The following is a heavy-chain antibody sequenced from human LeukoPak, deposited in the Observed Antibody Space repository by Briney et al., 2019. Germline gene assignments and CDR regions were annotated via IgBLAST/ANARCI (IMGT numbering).Heavy chain of an antibody. CDR2: INPSGGST. D-gene: IGHD3-22*01. V-gene: IGHV1-46*01. Sequence: GASVKVSCKASGYTFTSYYMHWVRQAPGQGLEWMGIINPSGGSTSYAQKFQGRVTMTRDTSTSTVYMELSSLRSEDTAVYYCARDYYDSSGCYGRLYYYYGMDVWGQGTTVTVSS. CDR1: GYTFTSYY. J-gene: IGHJ6*02. CDR3: ARDYYDSSGCYGRLYYYYGMDV.